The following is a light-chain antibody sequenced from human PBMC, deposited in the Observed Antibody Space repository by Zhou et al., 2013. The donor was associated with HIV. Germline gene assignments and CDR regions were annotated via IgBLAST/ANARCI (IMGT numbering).Light chain of an antibody. CDR1: QTIRSY. Sequence: DIQMTQSPSSLTASVGDRVTITCRASQTIRSYLNWYQQKPGEAPKLLIYAASTLQSGVPSRFSGSGSGTDFTLSITSLQPEDFATYYCQQSYSSLTWTFGQGTRVEVK. CDR3: QQSYSSLTWT. CDR2: AAS. J-gene: IGKJ1*01. V-gene: IGKV1-39*01.